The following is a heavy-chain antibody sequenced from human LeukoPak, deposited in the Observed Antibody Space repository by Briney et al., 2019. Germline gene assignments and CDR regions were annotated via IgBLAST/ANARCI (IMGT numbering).Heavy chain of an antibody. CDR1: GFTFSDYY. J-gene: IGHJ4*02. CDR2: ITDSGGHT. CDR3: AKGSRDSRPYYFDF. V-gene: IGHV3-23*01. D-gene: IGHD3-16*01. Sequence: GGSLRLSCAASGFTFSDYYMSWIRQAPGKGLEWVSAITDSGGHTYHADSVKGRFTISRDNSQSTLYLQTNSLRAEDTAVYYCAKGSRDSRPYYFDFWGQGTLVTVSS.